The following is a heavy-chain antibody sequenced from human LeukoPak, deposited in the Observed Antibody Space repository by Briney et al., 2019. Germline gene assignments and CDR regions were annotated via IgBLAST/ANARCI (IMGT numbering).Heavy chain of an antibody. CDR3: AKGEGFGESPLDY. J-gene: IGHJ4*02. V-gene: IGHV3-23*01. Sequence: QPGGSLRLSCAASGFTINNYAMSWVRQAPGKGLEWVSGTSGSGGTIYYEDSVKGRFIVSRDNSKKTLYLQMNSLRADDTAVYYCAKGEGFGESPLDYWGQGTLVTVSS. CDR1: GFTINNYA. D-gene: IGHD3-10*01. CDR2: TSGSGGTI.